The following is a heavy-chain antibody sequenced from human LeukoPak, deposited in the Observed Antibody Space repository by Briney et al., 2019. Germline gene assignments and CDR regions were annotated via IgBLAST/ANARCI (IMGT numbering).Heavy chain of an antibody. Sequence: GASVKVSCKASGYTFTSYGISWVRQAPGQGLEWMVWISAYNGNTNYAQKLQGRVTMTTDTSTSTAYMELRSLRSDDTAVYYCARSRAVAGTSYFDYWGQGTLVTVSS. D-gene: IGHD6-19*01. CDR2: ISAYNGNT. CDR1: GYTFTSYG. V-gene: IGHV1-18*01. CDR3: ARSRAVAGTSYFDY. J-gene: IGHJ4*02.